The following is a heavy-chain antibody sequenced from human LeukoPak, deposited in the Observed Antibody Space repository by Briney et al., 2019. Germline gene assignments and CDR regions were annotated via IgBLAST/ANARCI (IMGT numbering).Heavy chain of an antibody. D-gene: IGHD3-22*01. CDR1: GFTFSSYA. V-gene: IGHV3-64*01. J-gene: IGHJ4*02. CDR2: ISSNGGST. Sequence: PGGSLRLSCAASGFTFSSYAMHWVRQAPGKGLEYVSAISSNGGSTYYANSVKGRFTISRDNSKSTLYLQMGSLRAEDMAVYYCARVKYGDSSGYYGAYIDYWGQGTLVTVSS. CDR3: ARVKYGDSSGYYGAYIDY.